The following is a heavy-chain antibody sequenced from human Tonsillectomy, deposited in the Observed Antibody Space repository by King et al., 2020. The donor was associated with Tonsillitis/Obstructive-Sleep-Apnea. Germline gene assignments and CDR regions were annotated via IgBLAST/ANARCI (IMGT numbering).Heavy chain of an antibody. D-gene: IGHD3-3*01. CDR1: GFTFDDYA. V-gene: IGHV3-43*02. J-gene: IGHJ6*03. CDR2: ISGDGGNT. CDR3: AKDDYDFWSLTSYYYFMDV. Sequence: VQLVESGGGVVQPGGSLRLSCAASGFTFDDYAMHWVRQAPGKGLEWVSLISGDGGNTYYADSVKGRFTISRDNSKNSLYLQMNSLRTEDTALYYCAKDDYDFWSLTSYYYFMDVWGKGTTVTVSS.